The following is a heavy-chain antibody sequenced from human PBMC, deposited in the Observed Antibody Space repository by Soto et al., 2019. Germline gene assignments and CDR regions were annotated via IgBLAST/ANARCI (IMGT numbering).Heavy chain of an antibody. D-gene: IGHD4-17*01. Sequence: QVQLVESGGGVVQPGRSLRLSCAASGFTFSSYAMHWVRQAPGKGLEWVAVISYDGSNKYYADSVKGRFTISRDNSKNTLYLQINNLRAEDTAVYYFARDGPYGDHSLYYWGQGTLVTVSS. CDR2: ISYDGSNK. J-gene: IGHJ4*02. V-gene: IGHV3-30-3*01. CDR1: GFTFSSYA. CDR3: ARDGPYGDHSLYY.